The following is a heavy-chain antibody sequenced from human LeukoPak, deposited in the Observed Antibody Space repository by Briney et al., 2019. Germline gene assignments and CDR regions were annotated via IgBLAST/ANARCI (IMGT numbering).Heavy chain of an antibody. D-gene: IGHD2-21*01. CDR3: ARDFSDGIAYYYYGMDV. CDR2: ISGSGGST. V-gene: IGHV3-23*01. Sequence: GSLRLSCAASGFTFSSYAMSWVRQAPGKGLEWVSAISGSGGSTYYADSVKGRFTISRDNSKNTLYLQMNSLRAEDTAVYYCARDFSDGIAYYYYGMDVWGQGTTVTVSS. J-gene: IGHJ6*02. CDR1: GFTFSSYA.